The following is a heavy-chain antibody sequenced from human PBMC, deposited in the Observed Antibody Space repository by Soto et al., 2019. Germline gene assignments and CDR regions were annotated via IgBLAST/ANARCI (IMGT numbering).Heavy chain of an antibody. D-gene: IGHD6-19*01. CDR1: GFTFSSYS. V-gene: IGHV3-48*01. J-gene: IGHJ3*02. CDR3: ARPNSSGWIIIMGNAFDI. CDR2: ISSSSSTI. Sequence: GGSLRLSCAASGFTFSSYSMNWVRQAPGKGLEWVSYISSSSSTIYYADSVKGRFTISRDNAKNSLYLQMNSLRAEDTAVYYCARPNSSGWIIIMGNAFDIWGQGTMVTVSS.